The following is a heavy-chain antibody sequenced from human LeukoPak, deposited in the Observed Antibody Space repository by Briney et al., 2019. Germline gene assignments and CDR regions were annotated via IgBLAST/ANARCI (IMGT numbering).Heavy chain of an antibody. V-gene: IGHV3-48*03. J-gene: IGHJ6*04. CDR2: MTTSGSFI. CDR3: AELGITMIGGV. CDR1: GFTFSSFE. D-gene: IGHD3-10*02. Sequence: GGSLRLSCAASGFTFSSFEMNWVRQAPGKGLEWIAYMTTSGSFIHYADSVKGRFTISRDNAKNSLYLQMNSLRAEDTAVYYCAELGITMIGGVWGKGTTVTISS.